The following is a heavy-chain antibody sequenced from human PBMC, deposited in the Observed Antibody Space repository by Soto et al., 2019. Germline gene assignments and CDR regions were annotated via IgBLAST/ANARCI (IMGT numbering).Heavy chain of an antibody. J-gene: IGHJ4*02. Sequence: GGSLRLSCAASGFTFNAYTMHCVRQAPGKGLEWVSLISRDGGSTYYGDSVDGRFTVSIDNSDNSLYLQMTSLRSDGTAFYYCAKDSYDILTGQKRYFDSWGQGT. V-gene: IGHV3-43*01. CDR3: AKDSYDILTGQKRYFDS. CDR2: ISRDGGST. CDR1: GFTFNAYT. D-gene: IGHD3-9*01.